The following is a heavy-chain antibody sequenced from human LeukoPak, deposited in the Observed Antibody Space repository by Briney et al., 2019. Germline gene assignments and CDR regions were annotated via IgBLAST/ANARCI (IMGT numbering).Heavy chain of an antibody. CDR1: GYIFNGYY. CDR2: INPNSGGT. V-gene: IGHV1-2*06. J-gene: IGHJ4*02. D-gene: IGHD6-19*01. Sequence: GASVKVSCKASGYIFNGYYMHWLRQAPGQGLEWMGRINPNSGGTNYAQKFQGRVTMTRDTSLSTAFMELSRLRSDDTAVYYCAREEYSSGWYFFDYWGQGTLVTVSS. CDR3: AREEYSSGWYFFDY.